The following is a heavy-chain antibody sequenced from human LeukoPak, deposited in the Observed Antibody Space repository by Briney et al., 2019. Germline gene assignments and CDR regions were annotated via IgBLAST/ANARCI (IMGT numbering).Heavy chain of an antibody. V-gene: IGHV3-21*06. CDR3: AREEGGKLGIDYYFDY. D-gene: IGHD7-27*01. Sequence: GGPLRLSCAASGFTFSSYSMNWVRQAPGKGPEWVSSISSSSIYIYYADSVKGRFTISRDNAKNSLYLQMNSLRAEDTAMYYCAREEGGKLGIDYYFDYWGQGTLVTVSS. CDR2: ISSSSIYI. J-gene: IGHJ4*02. CDR1: GFTFSSYS.